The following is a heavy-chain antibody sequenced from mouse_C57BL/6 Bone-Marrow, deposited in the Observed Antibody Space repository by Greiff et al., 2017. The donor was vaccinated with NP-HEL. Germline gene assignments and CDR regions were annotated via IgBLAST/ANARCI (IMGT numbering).Heavy chain of an antibody. J-gene: IGHJ1*03. CDR1: GYTFIDYN. D-gene: IGHD1-1*01. CDR2: INPNNGGT. V-gene: IGHV1-18*01. Sequence: EVQLQQSGPELVKPGASVKIPCKASGYTFIDYNMDWVKQSHGKSLEWIGDINPNNGGTIYNQKFKGKATLTVDKSSSTAYMELRSLTSEDTAVYYCAREIITTVVASYWYFDVWGTGTTVTVSS. CDR3: AREIITTVVASYWYFDV.